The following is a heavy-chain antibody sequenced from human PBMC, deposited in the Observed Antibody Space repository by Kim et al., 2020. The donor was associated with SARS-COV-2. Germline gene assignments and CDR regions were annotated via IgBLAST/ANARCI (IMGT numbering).Heavy chain of an antibody. CDR2: IYYSGST. J-gene: IGHJ4*02. Sequence: SETLSLTCTVSGGSISSYYWSWIRQPPGKGLEWIGYIYYSGSTNYNPSLKSRVTISVDTSKNQFSLKLSSVTAADTAVYYCARVRGIRGEEGFDYWGQGT. D-gene: IGHD2-21*01. CDR3: ARVRGIRGEEGFDY. CDR1: GGSISSYY. V-gene: IGHV4-59*01.